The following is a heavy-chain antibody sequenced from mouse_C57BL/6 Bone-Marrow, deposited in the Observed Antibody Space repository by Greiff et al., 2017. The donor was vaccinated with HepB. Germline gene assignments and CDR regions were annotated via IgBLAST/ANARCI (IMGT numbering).Heavy chain of an antibody. CDR1: GYTFTDYN. CDR2: INPNNGGT. D-gene: IGHD1-1*01. J-gene: IGHJ2*01. CDR3: ARRGHYGSSLDY. Sequence: EVQLQQSGPELVKPGASVKIPCKASGYTFTDYNMDWVKQSHGKSLEWIGDINPNNGGTIYNQKFKGKATLTVDKSSSTAYMELRSLTSEDTAVYYCARRGHYGSSLDYWGQGTTLTVSS. V-gene: IGHV1-18*01.